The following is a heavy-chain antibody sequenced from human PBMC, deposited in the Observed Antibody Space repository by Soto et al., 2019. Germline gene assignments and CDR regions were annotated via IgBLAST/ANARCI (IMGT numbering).Heavy chain of an antibody. CDR2: IIPALGTA. Sequence: QAQLVQSGAEVKKPGSSVKVSCKASGGTFSSHTFSWVRQAPGQGLEWMGRIIPALGTATYAQKFPGRVTITADESATTVYMELNSLRSEDTAVYYCARPDFGDYWYFDLWGRGTLVTVSS. V-gene: IGHV1-69*08. CDR3: ARPDFGDYWYFDL. J-gene: IGHJ2*01. D-gene: IGHD4-17*01. CDR1: GGTFSSHT.